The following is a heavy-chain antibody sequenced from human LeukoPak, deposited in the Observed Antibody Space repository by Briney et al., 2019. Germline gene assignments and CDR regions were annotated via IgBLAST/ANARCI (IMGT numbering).Heavy chain of an antibody. CDR2: LYSDGTM. CDR3: TRGGAYDSHGVLDS. Sequence: GGSLRLSCAASGFPVSSKYMSWVRQAPGKGLEWVSVLYSDGTMYYEDSLKGRLTISGDISKNTLYLQMNSLRAEDTAVYYCTRGGAYDSHGVLDSWGQGALVTVSS. V-gene: IGHV3-53*01. J-gene: IGHJ4*02. CDR1: GFPVSSKY. D-gene: IGHD5-12*01.